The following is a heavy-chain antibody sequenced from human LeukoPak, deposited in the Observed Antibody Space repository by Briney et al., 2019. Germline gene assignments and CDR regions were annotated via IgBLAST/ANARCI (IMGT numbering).Heavy chain of an antibody. Sequence: SGGSLRLSCAASGFTFSSYSMNWVRQAPGKGLEWVSSISSSSSYIYYADSVKGRFTISRDNAKHSLYLQMNSLRAEDTAVYYCARDEAIVGAFDYWGQGTLVTVSS. CDR2: ISSSSSYI. J-gene: IGHJ4*02. D-gene: IGHD1-26*01. V-gene: IGHV3-21*01. CDR3: ARDEAIVGAFDY. CDR1: GFTFSSYS.